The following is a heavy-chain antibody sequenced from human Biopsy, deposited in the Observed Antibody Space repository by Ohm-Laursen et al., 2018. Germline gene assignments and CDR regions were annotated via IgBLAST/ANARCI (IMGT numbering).Heavy chain of an antibody. CDR1: GGTFSSYV. D-gene: IGHD3-10*02. V-gene: IGHV1-69*13. CDR2: INSMFGTT. CDR3: GRDGYFDGNAYYVDDYFYYGMDV. J-gene: IGHJ6*02. Sequence: SVKVSCKASGGTFSSYVISWVRQAPGQGLEWMGEINSMFGTTNYAQTFQGRVTITADESTSTAYMEVSSLRSEDTAVCYCGRDGYFDGNAYYVDDYFYYGMDVWGQGTTVTVSS.